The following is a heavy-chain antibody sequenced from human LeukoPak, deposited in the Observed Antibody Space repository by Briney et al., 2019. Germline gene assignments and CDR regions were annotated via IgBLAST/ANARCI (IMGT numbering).Heavy chain of an antibody. Sequence: PGGSLRLSCAASGFTFSSYSMNWVRQAPGKGLEWVSSISSSSSYIYCADSVKGRFTISRDNAKNSLYLQMNSLRAEDTAVYYCARDSGYSSGWPVDYWGQGTLVTVSS. CDR1: GFTFSSYS. D-gene: IGHD6-19*01. CDR2: ISSSSSYI. V-gene: IGHV3-21*01. J-gene: IGHJ4*02. CDR3: ARDSGYSSGWPVDY.